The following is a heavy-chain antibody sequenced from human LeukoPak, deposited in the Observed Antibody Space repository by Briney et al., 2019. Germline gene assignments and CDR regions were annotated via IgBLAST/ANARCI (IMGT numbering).Heavy chain of an antibody. Sequence: GGSLRLSCAASGFTFTTFALSWVRQAPGKGLEWVSAISASGGGTYYADSVKGRFTISRDNSKNTLYLQMNSLRPEDTAVYFCAKRCAGSTWNPVDFWGQGTLVTVSS. CDR3: AKRCAGSTWNPVDF. D-gene: IGHD6-13*01. J-gene: IGHJ4*02. CDR2: ISASGGGT. CDR1: GFTFTTFA. V-gene: IGHV3-23*01.